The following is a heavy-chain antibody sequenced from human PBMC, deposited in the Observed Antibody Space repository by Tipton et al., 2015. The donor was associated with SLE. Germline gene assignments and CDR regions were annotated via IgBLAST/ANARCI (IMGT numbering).Heavy chain of an antibody. V-gene: IGHV4-39*01. CDR3: ASYYDMGGY. Sequence: TLSLTCTVSGGSISSSNYYWGWIRQPPGKGLEWIGSIFYSGSTYYNPSLKSRLTISVDTSKNQFSLKLSSVTAADAAVYYCASYYDMGGYWGQGTLVTVSS. D-gene: IGHD3-22*01. CDR2: IFYSGST. CDR1: GGSISSSNYY. J-gene: IGHJ4*02.